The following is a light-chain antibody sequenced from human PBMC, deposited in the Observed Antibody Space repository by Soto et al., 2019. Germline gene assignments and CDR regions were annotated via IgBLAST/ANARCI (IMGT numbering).Light chain of an antibody. CDR2: DNS. J-gene: IGLJ2*01. CDR3: QCQERSLSDVV. V-gene: IGLV1-40*01. Sequence: QSVLTQPPSVSGDPGQRVTISCTGTSSNIGAGFDVHWYQQFPGTAPKLLIYDNSNRPSGVPDRFSGFKSDTSASLVITGLQAEDEAEYYCQCQERSLSDVVFGGGTKVTVL. CDR1: SSNIGAGFD.